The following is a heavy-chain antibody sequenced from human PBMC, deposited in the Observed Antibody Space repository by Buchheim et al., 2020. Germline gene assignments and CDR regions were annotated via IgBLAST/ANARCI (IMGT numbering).Heavy chain of an antibody. V-gene: IGHV4-4*02. J-gene: IGHJ4*02. D-gene: IGHD6-19*01. Sequence: QVHLQESGPGLVKPSGTLSLTCAVSGASISSNNWWSWVRQPPGKGLEWIGEIYHRGSTNYNPSLKSRVIISVAKSKNHSSLKLTSVTAADTAVYYCARGASSGSVEYWGQGTL. CDR2: IYHRGST. CDR3: ARGASSGSVEY. CDR1: GASISSNNW.